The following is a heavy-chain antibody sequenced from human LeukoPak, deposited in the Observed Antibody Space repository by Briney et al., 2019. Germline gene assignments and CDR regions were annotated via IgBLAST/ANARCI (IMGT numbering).Heavy chain of an antibody. D-gene: IGHD3-10*01. Sequence: GGSLRLSCAASGFTFSSYWMSWVRQAPGKGLEWVANIKQDGSEKYYVDSVKGRFTISRDNAKNSLYPQMNSLRAEDTAVYYCARDGLWFAGGAFDIWGQGTMVTVSS. V-gene: IGHV3-7*01. CDR3: ARDGLWFAGGAFDI. CDR2: IKQDGSEK. CDR1: GFTFSSYW. J-gene: IGHJ3*02.